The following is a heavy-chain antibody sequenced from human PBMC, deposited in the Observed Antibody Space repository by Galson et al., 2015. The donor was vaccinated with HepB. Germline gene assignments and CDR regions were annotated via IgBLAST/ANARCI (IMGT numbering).Heavy chain of an antibody. Sequence: LRLSCAASGFTFSSYAMHWVRQAPGKGLEWVAVISYDGSNKYYADSVKGRFTISRDNSKNTLYLQMNSLRAEDTAVYYCAILAVAGTIDYWGQGTLVTVSS. J-gene: IGHJ4*02. CDR3: AILAVAGTIDY. V-gene: IGHV3-30-3*01. CDR2: ISYDGSNK. D-gene: IGHD6-19*01. CDR1: GFTFSSYA.